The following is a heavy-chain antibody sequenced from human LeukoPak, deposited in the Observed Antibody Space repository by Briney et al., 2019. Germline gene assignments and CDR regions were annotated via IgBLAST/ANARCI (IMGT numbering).Heavy chain of an antibody. D-gene: IGHD3-3*01. Sequence: ASVKVSCKASGYTFTGYYMHWVRQAPGQGLEWMGWINPNSGGTNYAQKFQGRVTMTRDTSISTAYMELSRLRSDDTAVYYCARDREDFWSGSNFYYYGMDVWGQGTTVTVSS. V-gene: IGHV1-2*02. CDR1: GYTFTGYY. CDR2: INPNSGGT. J-gene: IGHJ6*02. CDR3: ARDREDFWSGSNFYYYGMDV.